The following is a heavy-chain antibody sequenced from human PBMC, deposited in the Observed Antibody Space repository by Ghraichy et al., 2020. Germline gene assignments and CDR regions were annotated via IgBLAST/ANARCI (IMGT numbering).Heavy chain of an antibody. CDR1: GFTFSNAW. D-gene: IGHD2-15*01. J-gene: IGHJ5*02. V-gene: IGHV3-15*01. CDR3: TTDSLSLSGTAYNWFDP. Sequence: GGSLRLSCAASGFTFSNAWMSWVRQAPGKGLEWVGRIKSKTDGGTTDYAAPVKGRFTISRDDSKNTLYLQMNSLKTEDTAVYYCTTDSLSLSGTAYNWFDPWGQGTLVTVSS. CDR2: IKSKTDGGTT.